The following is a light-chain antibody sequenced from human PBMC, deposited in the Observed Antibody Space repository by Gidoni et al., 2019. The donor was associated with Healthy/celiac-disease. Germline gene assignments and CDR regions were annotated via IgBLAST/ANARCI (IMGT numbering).Light chain of an antibody. CDR2: EFS. V-gene: IGLV2-14*01. Sequence: QSALTQPASVSGSPGQSITISCTGTSSDVGGYNYVSWYQQHPGQAPKLMIYEFSNRPSGVSNRFSGSKSGNTASLTISGLQAEDEADYYCSSYTSSSTRVFGGGTKLTVL. CDR3: SSYTSSSTRV. J-gene: IGLJ3*02. CDR1: SSDVGGYNY.